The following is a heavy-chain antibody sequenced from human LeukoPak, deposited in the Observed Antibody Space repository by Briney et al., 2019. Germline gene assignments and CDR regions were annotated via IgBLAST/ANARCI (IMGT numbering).Heavy chain of an antibody. Sequence: PGGSLRLSCAASGFTFSSYAMSWVRQAPGKGLEWVSDISVSGFRTYYADSVKGRFTISRDNSKNTLYLQMNSLRAEDTAIYYCAKSRWPGGYYTEVFDYWGQGTLVTVSS. CDR3: AKSRWPGGYYTEVFDY. V-gene: IGHV3-23*01. CDR1: GFTFSSYA. CDR2: ISVSGFRT. D-gene: IGHD3-10*01. J-gene: IGHJ4*02.